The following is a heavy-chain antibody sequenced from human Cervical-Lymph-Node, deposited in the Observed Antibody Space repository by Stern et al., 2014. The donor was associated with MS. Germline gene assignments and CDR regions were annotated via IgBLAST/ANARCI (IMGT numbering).Heavy chain of an antibody. CDR3: ARGPPEIAAAGTNWFDP. CDR1: GYTFTSYG. CDR2: ISAYNGKT. Sequence: QVQLVQSGAEVKKPGASVKVSCKASGYTFTSYGISWVRQAPGQGLEWMGWISAYNGKTNDAQKLQGRGAMTTDTSTSTAYMELRSLRSDDTAVYYCARGPPEIAAAGTNWFDPWGQGTRVTVSS. J-gene: IGHJ5*02. D-gene: IGHD6-13*01. V-gene: IGHV1-18*01.